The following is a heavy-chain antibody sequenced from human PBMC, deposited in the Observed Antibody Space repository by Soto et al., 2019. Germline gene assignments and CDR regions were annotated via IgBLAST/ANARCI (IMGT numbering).Heavy chain of an antibody. CDR2: IDPSDSYT. Sequence: RGESLKISCKGSGYSFTSYWISWVRQMPGKGLEWMGRIDPSDSYTNYSPSFQGHVTISADKSISTAYLQWSSLKASDTAMYYCARQEIAARTYYYYGMDVWGQGTTVTVSS. CDR3: ARQEIAARTYYYYGMDV. J-gene: IGHJ6*02. V-gene: IGHV5-10-1*01. CDR1: GYSFTSYW. D-gene: IGHD6-6*01.